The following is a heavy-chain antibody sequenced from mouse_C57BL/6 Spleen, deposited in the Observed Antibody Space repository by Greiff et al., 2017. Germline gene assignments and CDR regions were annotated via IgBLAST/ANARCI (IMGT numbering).Heavy chain of an antibody. CDR3: ARHPYDYAWVVY. D-gene: IGHD2-4*01. CDR2: ISSGGSYT. V-gene: IGHV5-6*01. CDR1: GFTFSSYG. Sequence: EVQLVESGGDLVKPGGSLKLSCAASGFTFSSYGMSWVRQTPDKRLEWVATISSGGSYTYYPDSVKGRFTISRDNAKNTLYLQMSSLKSEDTAMYFCARHPYDYAWVVYCGQETLVTVSA. J-gene: IGHJ3*01.